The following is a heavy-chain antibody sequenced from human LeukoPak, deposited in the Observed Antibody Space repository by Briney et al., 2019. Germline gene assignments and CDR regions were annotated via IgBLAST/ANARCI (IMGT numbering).Heavy chain of an antibody. D-gene: IGHD4/OR15-4a*01. CDR3: ARDQGLSLGDY. V-gene: IGHV3-74*01. CDR1: GFTFSSYW. J-gene: IGHJ4*02. Sequence: PGGSLRLSCAASGFTFSSYWIHWVRQAPGKGLVWVSRINSDGSSTSYADSVKGRFTISRDNAKNTLYLQMNSLRAEDTAVYYCARDQGLSLGDYWGQGTLVTVSS. CDR2: INSDGSST.